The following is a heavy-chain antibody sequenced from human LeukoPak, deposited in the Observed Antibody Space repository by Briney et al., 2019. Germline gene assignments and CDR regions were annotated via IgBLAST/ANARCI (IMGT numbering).Heavy chain of an antibody. V-gene: IGHV4-34*01. Sequence: SETLSLTCAVYGGSFSGYYWSWLRQPPGKGLEWIGEINHSGSTNYNPSLKSRVTISVDASKNQFSLKLSSVTAADTAVYYCARGQGRGYYYGMDVWGKGTTVTVSS. CDR1: GGSFSGYY. CDR3: ARGQGRGYYYGMDV. D-gene: IGHD3-10*01. J-gene: IGHJ6*04. CDR2: INHSGST.